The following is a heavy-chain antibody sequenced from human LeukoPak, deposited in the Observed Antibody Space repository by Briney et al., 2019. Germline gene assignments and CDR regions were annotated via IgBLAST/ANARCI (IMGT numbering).Heavy chain of an antibody. V-gene: IGHV3-23*01. CDR3: GKASYCGTSDYYYYYYGMDV. CDR2: ISGSGGIT. J-gene: IGHJ6*02. D-gene: IGHD4-23*01. CDR1: GFTFSTYA. Sequence: PGGSLRLSCAASGFTFSTYAMSWVRQAPGKGLEWVSAISGSGGITYYADSVRGRFTISRDNSKNTLYLKMNSGRAEDTAVYYCGKASYCGTSDYYYYYYGMDVWGQGTTVTVSS.